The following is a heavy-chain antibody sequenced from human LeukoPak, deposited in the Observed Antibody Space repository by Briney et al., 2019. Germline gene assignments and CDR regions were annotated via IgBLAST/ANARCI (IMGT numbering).Heavy chain of an antibody. CDR2: IYYGGST. CDR3: ASFTSFYGSGSYWDYFDY. CDR1: GGSISSYY. J-gene: IGHJ4*02. V-gene: IGHV4-59*08. Sequence: MPSETLSLTCTVSGGSISSYYWSWIRQPPGKGLEWIGYIYYGGSTNYNPSLKSRVTISVDTSKNQFSLKLSSVTAADTAVYYCASFTSFYGSGSYWDYFDYWGQGTLVTVSS. D-gene: IGHD3-10*01.